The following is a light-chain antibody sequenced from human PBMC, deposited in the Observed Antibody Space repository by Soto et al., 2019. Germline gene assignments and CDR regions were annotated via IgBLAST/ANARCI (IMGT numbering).Light chain of an antibody. V-gene: IGLV6-57*04. J-gene: IGLJ3*02. CDR2: ANN. CDR3: QTYGSTNVV. CDR1: SGSIASNY. Sequence: NFMLTQPHSVSESPGKAVTISCTRSSGSIASNYVQWYQQRPGSATTNLIYANNQRPSGVPDRFSGSIDSSSNSASLTISGLKTEDEADYYCQTYGSTNVVFGGGTKLTVL.